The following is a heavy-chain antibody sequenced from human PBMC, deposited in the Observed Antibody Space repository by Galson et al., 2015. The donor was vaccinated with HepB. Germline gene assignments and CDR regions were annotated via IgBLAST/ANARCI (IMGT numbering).Heavy chain of an antibody. CDR2: IGSYTEST. Sequence: SLRLSCAASGFTFSNYAMSWVRQAPGKGLEWVSGIGSYTESTYYADSVKDRFIISRDNSKNTVYLQMNSLRAEDTALYYCAKAGLGAVAGKDFYYMDVCGKGTTVTVSS. V-gene: IGHV3-23*01. CDR3: AKAGLGAVAGKDFYYMDV. CDR1: GFTFSNYA. D-gene: IGHD6-19*01. J-gene: IGHJ6*03.